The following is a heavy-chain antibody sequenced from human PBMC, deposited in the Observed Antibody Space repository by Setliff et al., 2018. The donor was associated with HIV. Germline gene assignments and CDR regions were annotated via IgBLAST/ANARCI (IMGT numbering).Heavy chain of an antibody. CDR3: ARHVARFDYDTGGYYNIGLDY. V-gene: IGHV4-39*07. J-gene: IGHJ4*02. CDR1: GDSITSRNYH. Sequence: SETLSLTCAVSGDSITSRNYHWDWVRQPPGKGLEWIGSLFYTGSTSCNPSLKSRVTISGDTSKNQFSVRLSSVSAADTAVYFCARHVARFDYDTGGYYNIGLDYWGQGTLVTVSS. CDR2: LFYTGST. D-gene: IGHD3-22*01.